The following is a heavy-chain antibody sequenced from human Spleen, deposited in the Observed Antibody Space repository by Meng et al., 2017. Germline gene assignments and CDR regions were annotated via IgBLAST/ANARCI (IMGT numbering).Heavy chain of an antibody. CDR1: GYTFTGYY. V-gene: IGHV1-2*06. D-gene: IGHD4-11*01. CDR3: ARTTVTTNWFDP. Sequence: ASVMVSCKASGYTFTGYYMHWVRQAPGQGLEWMGRINPNSGGTNYAQKFQGRVTMTSDTSTSTVYMELISLRSEDTAVYYCARTTVTTNWFDPWGQGTLVTVAS. CDR2: INPNSGGT. J-gene: IGHJ5*02.